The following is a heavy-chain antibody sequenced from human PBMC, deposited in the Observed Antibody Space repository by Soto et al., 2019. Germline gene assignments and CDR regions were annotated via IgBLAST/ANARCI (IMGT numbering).Heavy chain of an antibody. CDR3: TREVRANLDELGDYDWFEP. D-gene: IGHD4-17*01. CDR2: ISYDFGNT. Sequence: GGSLRLSCSSSVFTFFRGFMHLFLQGPVKWLEWVIFISYDFGNTEYEDSFKVLFIVSRYNSKNTLYLQMRSLRVEDTAVYFCTREVRANLDELGDYDWFEPRGQGNLVTVSS. J-gene: IGHJ5*02. CDR1: VFTFFRGF. V-gene: IGHV3-30*03.